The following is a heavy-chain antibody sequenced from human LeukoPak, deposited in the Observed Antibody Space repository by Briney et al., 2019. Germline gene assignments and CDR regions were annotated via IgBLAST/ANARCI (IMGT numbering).Heavy chain of an antibody. CDR2: INPKSGGT. J-gene: IGHJ4*02. V-gene: IGHV1-2*02. Sequence: ASVKVSCKASGYTFTGYYMHWVRQAPGQGLEWMGWINPKSGGTNYAQKFQGRVTMTRDTSISTAYMELSRLRSDDTAVYYCARVYKYSSSSPLVYWGQGTLVTVSS. CDR1: GYTFTGYY. CDR3: ARVYKYSSSSPLVY. D-gene: IGHD6-6*01.